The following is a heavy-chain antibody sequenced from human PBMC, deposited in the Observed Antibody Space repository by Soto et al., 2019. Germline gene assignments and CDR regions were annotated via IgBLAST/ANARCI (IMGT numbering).Heavy chain of an antibody. Sequence: QVQLQESGPGLVKPSQTLSLTCTVSGGSISSGDYYWSWIRQPPGKGLEWIGYIYHSGSTYYNPSLKSRVITSVDTSKNQFSLKLISVTAADAAVYYCARVDTAMVGYWYFDLWGRGTLVTVSS. J-gene: IGHJ2*01. D-gene: IGHD5-18*01. V-gene: IGHV4-30-4*01. CDR3: ARVDTAMVGYWYFDL. CDR2: IYHSGST. CDR1: GGSISSGDYY.